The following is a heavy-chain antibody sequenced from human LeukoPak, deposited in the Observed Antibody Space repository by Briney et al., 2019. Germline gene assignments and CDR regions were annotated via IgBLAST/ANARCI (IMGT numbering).Heavy chain of an antibody. V-gene: IGHV3-23*01. D-gene: IGHD6-6*01. CDR1: GFTFNNYA. CDR2: ISGTSGRT. Sequence: GGSLRLSCAGSGFTFNNYAMSWVRPAPGKGLEWVSGISGTSGRTHYADSVKGRFTISRDNSKNTLFLQMNSLRAEDTAVYYCAKDLPSNIIAASYYFDYWGQGTLVTVSS. J-gene: IGHJ4*02. CDR3: AKDLPSNIIAASYYFDY.